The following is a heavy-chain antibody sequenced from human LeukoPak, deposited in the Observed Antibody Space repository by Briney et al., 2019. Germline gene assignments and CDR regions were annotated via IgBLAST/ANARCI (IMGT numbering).Heavy chain of an antibody. J-gene: IGHJ5*02. CDR2: IYYSGST. CDR1: GGSISSGDYY. CDR3: ARDKGYDILTGYYFDP. Sequence: SGTLSLTCTVSGGSISSGDYYWSWICQPPGKGLEWIGYIYYSGSTYDNPSLKSRVTISVDTSKNQFSLKLSSVTAADTAVYYCARDKGYDILTGYYFDPWGQGTLVTVSS. V-gene: IGHV4-30-4*01. D-gene: IGHD3-9*01.